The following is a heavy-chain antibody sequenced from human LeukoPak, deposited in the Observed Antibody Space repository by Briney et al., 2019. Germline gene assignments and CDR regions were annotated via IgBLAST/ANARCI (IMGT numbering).Heavy chain of an antibody. V-gene: IGHV3-30*04. CDR2: ISYDGTNK. CDR3: ARYQVGDNRRSGYGMDV. CDR1: GFTFRSYA. J-gene: IGHJ6*02. Sequence: GGSLRLSSAAPGFTFRSYAMHGGREAGGKGLGSLAFISYDGTNKYYADSVKGRFTISRDNSKNTLYLQMNSLRAEDTAVYYCARYQVGDNRRSGYGMDVGGQGTTVTVSS. D-gene: IGHD3-22*01.